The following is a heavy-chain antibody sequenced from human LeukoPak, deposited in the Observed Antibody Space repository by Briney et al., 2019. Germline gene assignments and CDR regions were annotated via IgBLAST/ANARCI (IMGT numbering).Heavy chain of an antibody. J-gene: IGHJ4*02. CDR1: GFTFSTYW. D-gene: IGHD2-2*01. Sequence: GGSLRLSCAASGFTFSTYWMSWVRQAPGKGLEWVANIRQDGSKIYYVDSVKGRFTISRDNSKDTLYLQMNSLRAEDTAVYYCAKAAIGPVVPAATYFDYWGQGTLVTVSS. CDR2: IRQDGSKI. V-gene: IGHV3-7*03. CDR3: AKAAIGPVVPAATYFDY.